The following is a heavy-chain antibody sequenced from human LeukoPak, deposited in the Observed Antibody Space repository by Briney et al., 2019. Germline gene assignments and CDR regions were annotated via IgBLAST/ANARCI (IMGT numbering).Heavy chain of an antibody. CDR2: IRTSGTNT. V-gene: IGHV3-48*04. J-gene: IGHJ4*02. D-gene: IGHD3-10*01. CDR3: ARAKEDYYGSGTYSTYD. CDR1: GFTFSSFS. Sequence: GGSLRLSCAASGFTFSSFSMNWVRQAPGKGLEWVSYIRTSGTNTDYTGSVKGRFTISRDNAKNSLYLQMNSLRAEDTAVYYCARAKEDYYGSGTYSTYDWGQGTLVTVSS.